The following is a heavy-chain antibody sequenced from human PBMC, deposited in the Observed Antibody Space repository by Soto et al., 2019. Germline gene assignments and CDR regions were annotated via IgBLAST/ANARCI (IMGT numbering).Heavy chain of an antibody. V-gene: IGHV3-53*01. Sequence: GGSLRLSCAASGFTVSSNYMSWVRQAPGKGLEWVSVIYSGGSTYYADSVKGRFTISRDNSKNTLYLQMNSLRAEDTAVYYCARDRIESGYPEYFQHWGQGTLVTVSS. J-gene: IGHJ1*01. CDR1: GFTVSSNY. CDR2: IYSGGST. D-gene: IGHD3-22*01. CDR3: ARDRIESGYPEYFQH.